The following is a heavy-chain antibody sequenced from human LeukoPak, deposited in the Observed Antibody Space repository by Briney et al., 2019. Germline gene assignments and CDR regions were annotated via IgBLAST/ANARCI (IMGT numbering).Heavy chain of an antibody. J-gene: IGHJ4*02. CDR2: INSNGGGT. CDR3: ARDTSMVNFEW. V-gene: IGHV1-2*02. Sequence: ASVKVSCKASGYTFTGYYMHWVRQAPGQGLEWIGWINSNGGGTNYALQFQGRDTISRDTSISTVYMELSRLTSDDTAVYYCARDTSMVNFEWWGQGTLVTVSS. CDR1: GYTFTGYY. D-gene: IGHD5-18*01.